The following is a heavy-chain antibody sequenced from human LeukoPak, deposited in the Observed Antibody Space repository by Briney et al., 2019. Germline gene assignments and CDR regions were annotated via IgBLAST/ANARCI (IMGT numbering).Heavy chain of an antibody. CDR2: ISAYNGNT. CDR1: GYTFTSYG. V-gene: IGHV1-18*01. D-gene: IGHD5-12*01. CDR3: ARVRYSGYDSDDY. J-gene: IGHJ4*02. Sequence: ASVTLSCTASGYTFTSYGNSWVRQAQGPGIGLMGWISAYNGNTNYAQKLQGRVTMTTDTSTSTAYMELRSLRSDDTAVYYCARVRYSGYDSDDYWGQGTLVTVSS.